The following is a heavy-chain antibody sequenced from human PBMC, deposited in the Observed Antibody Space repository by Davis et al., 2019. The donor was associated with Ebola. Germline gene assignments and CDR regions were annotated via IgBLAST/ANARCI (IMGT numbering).Heavy chain of an antibody. D-gene: IGHD2-2*01. J-gene: IGHJ6*02. Sequence: ASVKVSCKASGYTFTSYYMHWVRQAPGQWLEWMGWINPNSGGTNYAQKFQGRVTMTRDTSISTAYMELSRLRSDDTAVYYCARDLPHYVPAATALDYYYYGMDVWGQGTTVTVSS. CDR3: ARDLPHYVPAATALDYYYYGMDV. CDR2: INPNSGGT. CDR1: GYTFTSYY. V-gene: IGHV1-2*02.